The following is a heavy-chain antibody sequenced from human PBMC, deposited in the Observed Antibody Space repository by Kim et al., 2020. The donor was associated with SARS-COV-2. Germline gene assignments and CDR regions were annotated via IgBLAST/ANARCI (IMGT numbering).Heavy chain of an antibody. Sequence: GGSLRLSCAASGFTFSDYYMSWIRQAPGKGLEWVSYISSSSSYTNYADSVKGRFTISRDNAKNSLYLQMNSLRAEDTAVYYCARETTGTTGIDYWGQGTLVTVSS. J-gene: IGHJ4*02. CDR1: GFTFSDYY. CDR3: ARETTGTTGIDY. V-gene: IGHV3-11*05. D-gene: IGHD1-1*01. CDR2: ISSSSSYT.